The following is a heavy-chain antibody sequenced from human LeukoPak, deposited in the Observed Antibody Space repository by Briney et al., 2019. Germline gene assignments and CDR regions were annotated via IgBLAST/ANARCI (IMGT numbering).Heavy chain of an antibody. Sequence: PGGSLRLSCAASGFTFSSYSMNWVRQAPGKGLEWVSSISSSSSYIYYADSVKGRFTISRDNAKNSLYLQMNSLRAEDTAVYYCARSVVGVYYMDVWGKGTTVTVSS. D-gene: IGHD2-15*01. CDR3: ARSVVGVYYMDV. CDR2: ISSSSSYI. J-gene: IGHJ6*03. CDR1: GFTFSSYS. V-gene: IGHV3-21*01.